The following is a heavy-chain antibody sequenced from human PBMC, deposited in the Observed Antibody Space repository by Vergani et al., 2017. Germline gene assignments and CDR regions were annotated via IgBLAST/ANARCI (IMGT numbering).Heavy chain of an antibody. J-gene: IGHJ6*03. CDR3: AMTTPMGGFYYYYYYMDV. D-gene: IGHD4-11*01. V-gene: IGHV1-46*01. Sequence: QVQLVQSGSELKKPGASVKVSCKASGYTFTSYAMNWVRQAPGQGLEWMGIINPSGGSTSYAQKFQGRVTMTRDTSTSTVYMELSSLRSEDTAVYYCAMTTPMGGFYYYYYYMDVWGKGTTVTVSS. CDR2: INPSGGST. CDR1: GYTFTSYA.